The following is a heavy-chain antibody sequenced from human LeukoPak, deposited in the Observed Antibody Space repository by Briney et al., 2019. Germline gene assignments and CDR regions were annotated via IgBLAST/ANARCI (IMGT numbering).Heavy chain of an antibody. CDR3: AKYSYGYSSSFDD. CDR2: IYYSGRP. CDR1: GDSISSNY. V-gene: IGHV4-59*08. J-gene: IGHJ4*02. Sequence: SETLSLTCTVSGDSISSNYWSWIRQPPAKGLECIGYIYYSGRPNYNPSLKSRVTISVDTSKNQFSLKLRSVTAADTAVYYCAKYSYGYSSSFDDWGQGTLVTVSS. D-gene: IGHD5-18*01.